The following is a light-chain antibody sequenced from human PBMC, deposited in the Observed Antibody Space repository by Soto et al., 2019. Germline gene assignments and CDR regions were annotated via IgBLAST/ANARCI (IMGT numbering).Light chain of an antibody. CDR2: DAS. V-gene: IGKV3D-20*01. J-gene: IGKJ2*01. Sequence: EIVLTQSPATLSLSPGERPTPSSGASRRFGSSTLAWYQQKPGLAPRLLIYDASSRATGIPDRFSGSGSGTDFTLTISRLEPEDFAVYYCQQYGSSPYTFGQGTKLEIK. CDR3: QQYGSSPYT. CDR1: RRFGSST.